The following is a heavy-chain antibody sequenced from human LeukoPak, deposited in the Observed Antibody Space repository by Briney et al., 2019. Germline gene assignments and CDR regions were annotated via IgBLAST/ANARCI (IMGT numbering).Heavy chain of an antibody. Sequence: ASVKVSCKASGCTFTGYYMHWVRQAPGQGLEWMGWINPNSGGTNYAQKFQGRVTMTRDTSISTAYMELSSLRSDDTAVYYCARGPYDYVWGSYRHYYFDYWGQGTLVTVSS. CDR1: GCTFTGYY. CDR2: INPNSGGT. V-gene: IGHV1-2*02. J-gene: IGHJ4*02. D-gene: IGHD3-16*02. CDR3: ARGPYDYVWGSYRHYYFDY.